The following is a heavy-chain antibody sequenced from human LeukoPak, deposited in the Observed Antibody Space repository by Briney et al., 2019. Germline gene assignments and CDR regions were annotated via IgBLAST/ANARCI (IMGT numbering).Heavy chain of an antibody. J-gene: IGHJ4*02. Sequence: PGGALEISFKGSGYSFTSYWIGWRRPGPGKGGGWMGIIYPGESDTRYSPSFEGQVNISADKCIKTAYLQWSSLKASDTAMYYCARHYYREYYFDYWGQGTLVTVSS. V-gene: IGHV5-51*01. CDR1: GYSFTSYW. CDR3: ARHYYREYYFDY. CDR2: IYPGESDT. D-gene: IGHD3-10*01.